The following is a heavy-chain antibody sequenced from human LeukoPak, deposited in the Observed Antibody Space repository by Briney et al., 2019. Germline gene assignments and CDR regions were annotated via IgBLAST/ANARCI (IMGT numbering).Heavy chain of an antibody. CDR2: TNWNGGST. D-gene: IGHD4-17*01. CDR3: ARETTVTTGVAFDI. CDR1: GFTFDDYG. Sequence: GGSLRLSCAASGFTFDDYGMSWVRQAPGEGLEWVSGTNWNGGSTGYADSVKGRFTISRDNAKNSLYLQMNSLRAEDTALYYCARETTVTTGVAFDIWGQGTMVTVSS. V-gene: IGHV3-20*04. J-gene: IGHJ3*02.